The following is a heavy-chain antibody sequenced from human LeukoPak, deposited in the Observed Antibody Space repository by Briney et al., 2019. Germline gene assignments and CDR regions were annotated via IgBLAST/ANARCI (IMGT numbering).Heavy chain of an antibody. J-gene: IGHJ6*02. V-gene: IGHV4-34*01. CDR3: AREWLAQTTNYYYYYGMDV. D-gene: IGHD6-19*01. Sequence: SETLSLTCTVYGGSFSGYYWSWIRQPPGKGLEWIGEINHSGSTNYNPSLESRVTISVDTSRNQFSLKLTSVTAADTAVYYCAREWLAQTTNYYYYYGMDVWGQGTTVTVSS. CDR2: INHSGST. CDR1: GGSFSGYY.